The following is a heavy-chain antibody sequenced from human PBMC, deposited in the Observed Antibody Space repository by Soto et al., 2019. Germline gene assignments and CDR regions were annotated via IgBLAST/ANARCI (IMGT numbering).Heavy chain of an antibody. CDR3: ARDLIAVAGDYYYYGMDV. Sequence: QVQLVESGGGVVQPGRSLRLSCAASGFTFSSYAMHWVRQAPGKGLEWVAVISYDGSNKYYADSVKGRFTISRDNSKKTLYLQMNSLRAEDTAVYYCARDLIAVAGDYYYYGMDVWGQGTTVTVSS. V-gene: IGHV3-30-3*01. CDR1: GFTFSSYA. D-gene: IGHD6-19*01. CDR2: ISYDGSNK. J-gene: IGHJ6*02.